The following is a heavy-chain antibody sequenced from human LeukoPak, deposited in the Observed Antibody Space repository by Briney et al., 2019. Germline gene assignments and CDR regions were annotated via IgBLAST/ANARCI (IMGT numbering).Heavy chain of an antibody. D-gene: IGHD2-2*01. V-gene: IGHV3-7*01. CDR3: ARAGPYQLPPRPVDY. Sequence: PGGSLRLSCAASGFTFSSYWMSWVRQAPGKGLEWVANINQDGSGEYYVDSVKGRFTISRDNAKNSLFLQMNSLRAEDTAIYYCARAGPYQLPPRPVDYWGQGTLVTVPS. J-gene: IGHJ4*02. CDR1: GFTFSSYW. CDR2: INQDGSGE.